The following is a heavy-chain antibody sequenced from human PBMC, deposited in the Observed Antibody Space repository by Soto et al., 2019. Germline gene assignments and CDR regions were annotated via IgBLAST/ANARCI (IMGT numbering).Heavy chain of an antibody. D-gene: IGHD6-13*01. CDR3: ARTSIAAAGPNQEYVQH. CDR2: IDWDDDK. J-gene: IGHJ1*01. Sequence: FGATLGNSTQTLTLTCTFSGSPFRTRGLCVSWIRQPPGKALEWLARIDWDDDKYYSTSLKTRLTISKDTSKNQVVLTMTNMDPVDTATYYCARTSIAAAGPNQEYVQHWGQGTLVTVSS. CDR1: GSPFRTRGLC. V-gene: IGHV2-70*11.